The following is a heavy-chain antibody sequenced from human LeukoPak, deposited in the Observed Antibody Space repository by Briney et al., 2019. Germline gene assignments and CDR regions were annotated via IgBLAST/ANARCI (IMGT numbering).Heavy chain of an antibody. J-gene: IGHJ1*01. CDR1: GFTFSSYA. V-gene: IGHV3-23*01. CDR2: ISGSGGST. CDR3: AKFATPYCSSTSCYPGYFQH. D-gene: IGHD2-2*01. Sequence: PGGSLRLSCAASGFTFSSYAMSWVRQAPGKGLEWVSAISGSGGSTYYADSVKGRFTISRDNSKNTLYLQMNSLRAEDTAVYYCAKFATPYCSSTSCYPGYFQHWGQGTLVTVSS.